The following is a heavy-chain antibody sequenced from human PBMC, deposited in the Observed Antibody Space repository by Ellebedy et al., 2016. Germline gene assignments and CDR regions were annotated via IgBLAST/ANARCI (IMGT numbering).Heavy chain of an antibody. D-gene: IGHD2-2*02. CDR1: GYTFSSYY. J-gene: IGHJ4*02. CDR2: ITPSGDFA. Sequence: ASVKVSCKASGYTFSSYYMHWVRQAPGQGLEWMGVITPSGDFANYAQNLRGRVTMTRDTSKSTLYMYLSSLRSEDTAVYYCAIEGVYCSSATCYKFFDYWGQGTLVTVSS. CDR3: AIEGVYCSSATCYKFFDY. V-gene: IGHV1-46*04.